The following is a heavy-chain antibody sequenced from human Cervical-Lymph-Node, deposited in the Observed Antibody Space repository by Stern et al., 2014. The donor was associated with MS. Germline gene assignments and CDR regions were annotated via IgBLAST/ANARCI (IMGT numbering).Heavy chain of an antibody. J-gene: IGHJ1*01. Sequence: VQLVESGPGLVKPSQTLSLTCTVSGGSISSGGYYWTWIRQHPGKGLGWIGYLSYSGYTYYNPSLKGPVTLPVDPPPNQLSSKLSSVTAPDTAVYYCAAWFSSSLGYFQHWGQGALFPVSS. V-gene: IGHV4-31*01. D-gene: IGHD6-13*01. CDR1: GGSISSGGYY. CDR2: LSYSGYT. CDR3: AAWFSSSLGYFQH.